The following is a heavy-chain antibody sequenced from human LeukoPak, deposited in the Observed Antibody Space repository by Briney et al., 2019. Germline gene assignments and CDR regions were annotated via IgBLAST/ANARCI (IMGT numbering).Heavy chain of an antibody. CDR1: GGSISGTNW. V-gene: IGHV4/OR15-8*02. Sequence: PSETLSLTCGVSGGSISGTNWWSWVRQPPGQGLEWIGEISLAGQTNYNPSLNGRVTMSLHKSSNQLSLHLNSFTSPDTATYFCSRESGPFCPFGYWGQGTLVIVSS. CDR3: SRESGPFCPFGY. CDR2: ISLAGQT. D-gene: IGHD1-26*01. J-gene: IGHJ4*02.